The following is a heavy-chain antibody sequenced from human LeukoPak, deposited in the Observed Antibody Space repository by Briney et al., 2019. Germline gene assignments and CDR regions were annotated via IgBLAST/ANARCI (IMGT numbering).Heavy chain of an antibody. V-gene: IGHV1-69*13. J-gene: IGHJ4*02. CDR3: ARALYGSYSHFDY. Sequence: ASVKVSCKASGGTFSSYAISWMRQAPGQGLEWMGGIIPIFGTANYAQKFQGRVTITADESTSTAYMELSSLRSEDTAVYYCARALYGSYSHFDYWGQGTLVTVSS. D-gene: IGHD1-26*01. CDR1: GGTFSSYA. CDR2: IIPIFGTA.